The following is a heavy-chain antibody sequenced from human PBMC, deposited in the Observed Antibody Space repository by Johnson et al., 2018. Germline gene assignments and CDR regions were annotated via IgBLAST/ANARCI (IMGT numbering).Heavy chain of an antibody. Sequence: QVQLVQSGGGVVQPGRSQRLSCAASGFTFSDYYMTWIRQAPGKGLEWVSYISSSGSTIYYADSVKGRFTISRDNAKNSLYLQMNSRRAEDTAVYYCAREESTYWGDAFEIWGQGTMVTVSS. CDR2: ISSSGSTI. D-gene: IGHD2/OR15-2a*01. CDR3: AREESTYWGDAFEI. J-gene: IGHJ3*02. V-gene: IGHV3-11*04. CDR1: GFTFSDYY.